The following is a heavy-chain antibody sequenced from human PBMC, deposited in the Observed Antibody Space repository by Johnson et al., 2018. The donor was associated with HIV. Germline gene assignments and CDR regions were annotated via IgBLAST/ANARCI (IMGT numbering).Heavy chain of an antibody. CDR3: ARGPSQLYWPDVAFDI. CDR2: IRYDGSSK. V-gene: IGHV3-33*01. J-gene: IGHJ3*02. Sequence: QVQLVESGGGVVQPGRSLRLSCAASGFTFSSYAMHWVRQAPGKGLEWVAFIRYDGSSKYYADSVKGRFTVSRDKSKNTLYLQMKSLRAEDTAVYYCARGPSQLYWPDVAFDIWGQGTTVTVSS. D-gene: IGHD2-8*02. CDR1: GFTFSSYA.